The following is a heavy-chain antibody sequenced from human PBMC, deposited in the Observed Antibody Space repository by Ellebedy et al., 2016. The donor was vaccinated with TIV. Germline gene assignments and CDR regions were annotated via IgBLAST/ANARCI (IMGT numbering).Heavy chain of an antibody. CDR3: ARSLARDGYNLDYFDY. V-gene: IGHV5-51*01. Sequence: ASVKVSCKGSGYSFTSYWIGWVRQMPGKGLEWMGIIYPGDSDTRYSPSFQGQVTISADKSISTAYLQWSSLKASDTAMYYCARSLARDGYNLDYFDYWGQGTLVTVSS. CDR1: GYSFTSYW. J-gene: IGHJ4*02. CDR2: IYPGDSDT. D-gene: IGHD5-24*01.